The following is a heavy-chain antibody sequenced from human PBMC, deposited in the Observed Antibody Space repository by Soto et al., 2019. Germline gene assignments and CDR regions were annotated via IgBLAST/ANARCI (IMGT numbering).Heavy chain of an antibody. CDR1: GFTFSSYW. Sequence: GGSLRLSCAASGFTFSSYWMSWVRQAPGKGLEWVANIKQDGSEKYYVDSVKGRFTISRDNAKNSLYLQMNSLRAEDTAVYYCARDDHRGSLPLTREYYYYGMDVWGQGTTVTVSS. J-gene: IGHJ6*02. CDR3: ARDDHRGSLPLTREYYYYGMDV. CDR2: IKQDGSEK. D-gene: IGHD2-21*02. V-gene: IGHV3-7*05.